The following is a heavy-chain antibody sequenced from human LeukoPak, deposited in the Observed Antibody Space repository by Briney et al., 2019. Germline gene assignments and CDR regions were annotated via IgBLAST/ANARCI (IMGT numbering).Heavy chain of an antibody. J-gene: IGHJ4*02. CDR3: AYFRGYSYGRSFDY. V-gene: IGHV4-34*01. CDR1: GGSFSGYY. CDR2: INHSGST. Sequence: PSETLSLTCAVYGGSFSGYYWSWIRQPPGKGLEWIGEINHSGSTNYNPSLKSRVTISVDTSKNQFSLKLSSVTAADTAVYYCAYFRGYSYGRSFDYWGQGTLVTVSS. D-gene: IGHD5-18*01.